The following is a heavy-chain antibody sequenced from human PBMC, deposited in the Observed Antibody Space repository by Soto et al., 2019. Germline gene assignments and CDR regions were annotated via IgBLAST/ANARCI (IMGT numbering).Heavy chain of an antibody. J-gene: IGHJ4*02. Sequence: VGSLRLSCVASGFSLANYPMNWVRQTPGKGLEWISYSSPRGDTIYYADSVEGRFTISRDNARNSLSLHMSSLRDEDSALYYCAKGPHTNVGWPYYFESWGQGVPVTVSS. D-gene: IGHD6-19*01. CDR2: SSPRGDTI. CDR1: GFSLANYP. CDR3: AKGPHTNVGWPYYFES. V-gene: IGHV3-48*02.